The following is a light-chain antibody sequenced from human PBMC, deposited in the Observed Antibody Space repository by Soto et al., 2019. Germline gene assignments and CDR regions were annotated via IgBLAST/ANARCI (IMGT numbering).Light chain of an antibody. V-gene: IGLV2-14*01. CDR2: DVS. Sequence: QSAPTQPARVSGSPGQSITIPCTGTRSDVGGYNYVSWYQQHPGKAPKLMIYDVSNRPSGVSNRFSGSKSGNTASLTISGLQAEDEADYYCSSYTSSSPYVFGTGTKVTVL. CDR1: RSDVGGYNY. CDR3: SSYTSSSPYV. J-gene: IGLJ1*01.